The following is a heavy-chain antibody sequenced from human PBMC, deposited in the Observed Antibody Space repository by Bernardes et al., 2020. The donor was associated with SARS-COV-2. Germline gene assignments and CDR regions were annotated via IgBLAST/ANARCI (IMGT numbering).Heavy chain of an antibody. CDR3: ATVVGYSYGGGWFDP. CDR1: GYTFTSYG. CDR2: ISGDDDNT. V-gene: IGHV1-18*01. J-gene: IGHJ5*02. Sequence: ASVKVSCKASGYTFTSYGISWVRQAPGQGLEWMGWISGDDDNTNYAQKFHGRVTMTTDTSTSTAYMELRSLRSDDTAVYYCATVVGYSYGGGWFDPWGQGTLVTVSS. D-gene: IGHD5-12*01.